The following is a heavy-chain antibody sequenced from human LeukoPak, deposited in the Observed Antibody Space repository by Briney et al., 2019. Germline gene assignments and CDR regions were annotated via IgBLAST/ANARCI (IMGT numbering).Heavy chain of an antibody. J-gene: IGHJ5*02. CDR1: GGSFSGYY. V-gene: IGHV4-30-2*01. Sequence: SETLSLTCAVYGGSFSGYYWSWIRQPPGEGREWMGYIYHSGNTYYNPSLKSRVTISVDRSKNQSSLKLSSGTAADTAVYSCARSREVLLWFGEGGWFDPWGQGTLVTVSS. CDR2: IYHSGNT. D-gene: IGHD3-10*01. CDR3: ARSREVLLWFGEGGWFDP.